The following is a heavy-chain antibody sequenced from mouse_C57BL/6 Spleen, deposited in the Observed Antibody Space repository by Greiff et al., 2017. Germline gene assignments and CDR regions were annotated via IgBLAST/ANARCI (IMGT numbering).Heavy chain of an antibody. CDR3: ARRGLYGSSYCYFDY. Sequence: DVMLVESGGGLVQPGGSLKLSCAASGFTFSDYYMYWVRQTPEKRLEWVAYISNGGGSTYYPDTVKGRFTISRDNAKNTLYLQMSRLKSEDTAMYYCARRGLYGSSYCYFDYWGQGTTLTVSS. D-gene: IGHD1-1*01. V-gene: IGHV5-12*01. J-gene: IGHJ2*01. CDR2: ISNGGGST. CDR1: GFTFSDYY.